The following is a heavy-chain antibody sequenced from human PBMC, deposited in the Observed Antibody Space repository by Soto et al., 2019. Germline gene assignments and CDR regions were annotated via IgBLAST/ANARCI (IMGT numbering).Heavy chain of an antibody. CDR1: GGFMTNYY. CDR2: IYYNGIT. Sequence: PSETLSLTCTVSGGFMTNYYWNWIRQTPGKAPEWIAYIYYNGITNYNPFLKSRVTISVDTPKNQFSLELNSVTAADTAMYFCARGSGGYYFYDFWGQGALVIVSS. CDR3: ARGSGGYYFYDF. D-gene: IGHD1-26*01. J-gene: IGHJ4*02. V-gene: IGHV4-59*01.